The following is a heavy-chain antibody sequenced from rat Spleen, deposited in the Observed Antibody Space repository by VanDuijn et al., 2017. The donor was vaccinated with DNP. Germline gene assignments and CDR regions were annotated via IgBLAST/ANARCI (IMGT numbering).Heavy chain of an antibody. Sequence: EVKLVESGGGLVQPGRSLKLSCAGSGFTFSDYYMAWVRQTPTKGLDWVASISSDGSHTYYRDSVKGRFTISRDNAKSSLFLQMDSLRSEDTATYYCARGEFGVDYWGQGVMVTVSS. D-gene: IGHD4-3*01. J-gene: IGHJ2*01. V-gene: IGHV5-7*01. CDR3: ARGEFGVDY. CDR2: ISSDGSHT. CDR1: GFTFSDYY.